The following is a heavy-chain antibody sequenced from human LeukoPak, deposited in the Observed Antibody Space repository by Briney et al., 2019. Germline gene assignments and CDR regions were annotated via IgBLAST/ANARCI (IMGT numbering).Heavy chain of an antibody. D-gene: IGHD6-19*01. CDR2: ISSNGGST. J-gene: IGHJ4*02. CDR1: GFTFSSHA. V-gene: IGHV3-64*01. CDR3: ARDGALVWDSSGWFYFDY. Sequence: GGSLRLSCAASGFTFSSHAMHWVRQAPGKGLEYVSAISSNGGSTYYANSVKGRFTISRDNSKNTLYLQMGSLRAEDMAVYYCARDGALVWDSSGWFYFDYWGQGTLVTVSS.